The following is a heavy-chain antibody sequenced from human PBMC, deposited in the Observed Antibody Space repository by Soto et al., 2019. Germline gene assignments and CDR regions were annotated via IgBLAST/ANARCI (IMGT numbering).Heavy chain of an antibody. CDR1: GFTFSSYD. D-gene: IGHD3-10*01. CDR3: ARAFITGVIDY. V-gene: IGHV3-13*04. J-gene: IGHJ4*02. CDR2: IGTAGDA. Sequence: EVQLVESGGGLVQPGGSLRLSCAASGFTFSSYDMHWVRQVTGKGLEWVSAIGTAGDAYYPNSVKGRFTISRENAKNSLYLQMNCLRAGDTAVYYCARAFITGVIDYWGQGTLVTVSS.